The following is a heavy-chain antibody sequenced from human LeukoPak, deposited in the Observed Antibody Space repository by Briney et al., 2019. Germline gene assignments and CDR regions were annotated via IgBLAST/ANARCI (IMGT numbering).Heavy chain of an antibody. V-gene: IGHV3-48*01. CDR3: AKGIVVVPAAIHWFDP. J-gene: IGHJ5*02. CDR1: GFTFSSYS. CDR2: ISSSSTI. D-gene: IGHD2-2*01. Sequence: GGFLRLSCAASGFTFSSYSMNWVRQAPGKGLEWVSYISSSSTIYYADSVKGRFTISRDNAKNSLYLQMNSLRAEDTAVYYCAKGIVVVPAAIHWFDPWGQGTLVTVSS.